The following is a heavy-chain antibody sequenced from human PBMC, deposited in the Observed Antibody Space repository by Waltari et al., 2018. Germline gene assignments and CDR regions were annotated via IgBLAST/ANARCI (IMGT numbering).Heavy chain of an antibody. CDR3: ARGPITKYYYYYYYMDV. CDR1: GGSFSGYY. D-gene: IGHD3-16*01. Sequence: QVQLQQWGAGLLKPSETLSLTCAVYGGSFSGYYWTWIRQPPGKGLEWIGEINHSGSTNYNPSLKSRVTISVDTSKNQFSLKLSSVTAADTAVYYCARGPITKYYYYYYYMDVWGKGTTVTVSS. V-gene: IGHV4-34*01. J-gene: IGHJ6*03. CDR2: INHSGST.